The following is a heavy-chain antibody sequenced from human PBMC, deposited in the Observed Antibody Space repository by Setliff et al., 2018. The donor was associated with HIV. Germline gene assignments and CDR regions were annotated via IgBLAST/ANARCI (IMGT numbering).Heavy chain of an antibody. CDR3: SRNPRILDY. Sequence: GGPLRLSCAASGFTFSGFYMTWIRQAPGKGLEEVAYIRGSSNSIVYADSVKGRFTIPRDNAKNTLYLQMNSLRAEDTAVYYCSRNPRILDYWGQGTRVTVSS. CDR2: IRGSSNSI. CDR1: GFTFSGFY. V-gene: IGHV3-11*01. J-gene: IGHJ4*02.